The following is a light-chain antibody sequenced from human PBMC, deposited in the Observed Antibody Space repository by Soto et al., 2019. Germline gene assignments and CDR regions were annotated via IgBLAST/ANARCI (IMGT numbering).Light chain of an antibody. Sequence: QSVLTQPASVSGSTGQSITISCTGTSSDVGTYNLVSWYQQHPGKAPKLMLYEGSKRPSGVSNRFSGSNSGNTASLTISGLQAEDEADYYCCSYAAGSAPYVFGTGTKVTVL. J-gene: IGLJ1*01. CDR3: CSYAAGSAPYV. CDR2: EGS. CDR1: SSDVGTYNL. V-gene: IGLV2-23*01.